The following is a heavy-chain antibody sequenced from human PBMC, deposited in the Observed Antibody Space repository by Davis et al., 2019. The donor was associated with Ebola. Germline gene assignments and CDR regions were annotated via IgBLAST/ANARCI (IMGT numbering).Heavy chain of an antibody. V-gene: IGHV4-34*01. D-gene: IGHD3-22*01. CDR3: ARFLVVVRGYYGMDV. J-gene: IGHJ6*02. Sequence: SETLSLTCAVYGGSFSGYYWRRIRQPPRTGLEWIGEFNHSGSTTYNPSLKSRVTISVATSKNQFSLKLSSVTAADTAVYYCARFLVVVRGYYGMDVRGQGTTVTVSS. CDR1: GGSFSGYY. CDR2: FNHSGST.